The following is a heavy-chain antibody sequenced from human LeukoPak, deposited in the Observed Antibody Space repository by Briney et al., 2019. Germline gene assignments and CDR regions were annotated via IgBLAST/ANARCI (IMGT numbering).Heavy chain of an antibody. Sequence: SETLSLTCTVSGGSISSYYWSWIRQTPGKGLEWIGYIYYSGSTNYNPSLKSRVTISVDTSKNQFSLKLSSVTAADTAVYYCASGRYSSGWYNLSFDYWGQGTLVTVSS. CDR2: IYYSGST. CDR3: ASGRYSSGWYNLSFDY. J-gene: IGHJ4*02. CDR1: GGSISSYY. D-gene: IGHD6-19*01. V-gene: IGHV4-59*08.